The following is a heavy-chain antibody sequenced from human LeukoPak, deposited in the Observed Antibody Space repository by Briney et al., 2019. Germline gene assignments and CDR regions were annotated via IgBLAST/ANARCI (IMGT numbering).Heavy chain of an antibody. Sequence: GGSLRLSCAASGFTFDDYAMHWVRQAPGKGLEWVSGISWNSGSIGYADSVKGRFTISRDNAKNSLYLQMNSLRAEDTALYYCAKDYYGSGGDWYFDLWGRGTLVTVSS. V-gene: IGHV3-9*01. D-gene: IGHD3-10*01. CDR3: AKDYYGSGGDWYFDL. CDR1: GFTFDDYA. J-gene: IGHJ2*01. CDR2: ISWNSGSI.